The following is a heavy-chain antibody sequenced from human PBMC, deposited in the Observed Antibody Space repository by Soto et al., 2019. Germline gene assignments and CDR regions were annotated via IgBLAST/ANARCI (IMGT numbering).Heavy chain of an antibody. V-gene: IGHV1-3*01. J-gene: IGHJ5*02. CDR2: INPDNGNT. Sequence: ASVKVSCKASGYTFTRYTMNWVRQAPGQRLEWMGWINPDNGNTKSSQKFQDRVIITRDTSASTAYMALSSLRSEDTDVYYCARGIATGQLDPWGQGTLVTVSS. CDR3: ARGIATGQLDP. D-gene: IGHD2-15*01. CDR1: GYTFTRYT.